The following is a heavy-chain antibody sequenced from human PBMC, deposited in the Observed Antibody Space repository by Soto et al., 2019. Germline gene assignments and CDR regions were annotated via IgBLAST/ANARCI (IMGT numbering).Heavy chain of an antibody. Sequence: PGGSLRLSCAVSGVTFSDVWMNWVRQAPGKGLEWVGRVKSKSDGETTDYAAPVKGRFTISRDDSKNTLYLQMNSLKTEDTAVYYCTTIYASRDSGSFDYWGQGTLVTVSS. CDR2: VKSKSDGETT. CDR3: TTIYASRDSGSFDY. CDR1: GVTFSDVW. J-gene: IGHJ4*02. D-gene: IGHD2-21*01. V-gene: IGHV3-15*07.